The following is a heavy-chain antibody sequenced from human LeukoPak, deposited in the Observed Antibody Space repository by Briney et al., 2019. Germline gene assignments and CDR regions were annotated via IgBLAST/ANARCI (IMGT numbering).Heavy chain of an antibody. V-gene: IGHV3-74*01. CDR2: INGDESST. Sequence: GGSLRLSCAASAFTFNTYWMHWVRQVPGRGLEWVSRINGDESSTNYADSVKGRFTISRDNAKDTLYLHMNSLTAEDTAVYYCARGAKWAYYFDDWGQGTLVTVSS. CDR1: AFTFNTYW. CDR3: ARGAKWAYYFDD. J-gene: IGHJ4*02. D-gene: IGHD1-26*01.